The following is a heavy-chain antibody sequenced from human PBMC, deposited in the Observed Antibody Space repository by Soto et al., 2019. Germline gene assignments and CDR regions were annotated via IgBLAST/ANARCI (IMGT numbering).Heavy chain of an antibody. Sequence: SETLSLTCAVYGGSFSGYYWSGIRQPPGKGLEWIGEINHSGSTNYNPSLRSRVTISVDTSKNQYSLKLSSVTAADTAVYYCARGNSSSPPVYWGQGTLVTVSS. CDR2: INHSGST. CDR3: ARGNSSSPPVY. CDR1: GGSFSGYY. D-gene: IGHD6-6*01. J-gene: IGHJ4*02. V-gene: IGHV4-34*01.